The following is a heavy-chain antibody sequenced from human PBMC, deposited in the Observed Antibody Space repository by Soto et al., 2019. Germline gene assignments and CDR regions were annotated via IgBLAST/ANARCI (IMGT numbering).Heavy chain of an antibody. V-gene: IGHV1-2*04. CDR2: INPNSGGT. J-gene: IGHJ4*02. Sequence: GASVKVSCKASGYTFTGYYMHWVRQAPGQGLEWMGWINPNSGGTNYAQKFQGWVTMTRDTSISTAYMELSRLRSDDTAVYYCARDDYDFWSGPKYYFDYWGQGTLVTSPQ. D-gene: IGHD3-3*01. CDR3: ARDDYDFWSGPKYYFDY. CDR1: GYTFTGYY.